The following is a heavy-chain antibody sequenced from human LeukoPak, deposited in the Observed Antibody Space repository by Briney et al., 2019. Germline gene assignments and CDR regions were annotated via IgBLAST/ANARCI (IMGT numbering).Heavy chain of an antibody. CDR2: IYYSGST. D-gene: IGHD6-19*01. CDR1: GGSISSSSYY. CDR3: ARIKSSGWWIFDY. Sequence: SETLSLTCTVSGGSISSSSYYWGWIRQPPGKGLEWIGSIYYSGSTYYNPSLKSRVTISVDTSKNQFSLKLSSVTAADTAVYYCARIKSSGWWIFDYWGQGTLVTVSS. J-gene: IGHJ4*02. V-gene: IGHV4-39*07.